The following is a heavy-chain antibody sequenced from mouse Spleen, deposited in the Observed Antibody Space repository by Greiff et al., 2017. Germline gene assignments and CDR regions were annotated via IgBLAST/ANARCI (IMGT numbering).Heavy chain of an antibody. Sequence: VQLQQSGAELVRPGASVKLSCTASGFNIKADYMHWVKQRPEQGLEWIGWIDPETGDTEYASKFQGKATITADTSSNTAYLQLSSLTSEDTAVYYCTYYRYGYVDYWGQGTTLTVSS. CDR2: IDPETGDT. V-gene: IGHV14-4*01. J-gene: IGHJ2*01. CDR1: GFNIKADY. D-gene: IGHD2-14*01. CDR3: TYYRYGYVDY.